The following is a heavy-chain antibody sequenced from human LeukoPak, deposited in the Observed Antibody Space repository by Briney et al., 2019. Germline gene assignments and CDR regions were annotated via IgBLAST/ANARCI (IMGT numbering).Heavy chain of an antibody. Sequence: GGTLRLSCAASGFPISTNGMSWVRQAPGKGLEWVSGIVGGDGGTYYADSVKGRFIISRDNSKNTLYVQMNSLRAEDTAVYYCARGALYYMDVWGKGTTVTISS. J-gene: IGHJ6*03. CDR3: ARGALYYMDV. CDR1: GFPISTNG. V-gene: IGHV3-23*01. CDR2: IVGGDGGT.